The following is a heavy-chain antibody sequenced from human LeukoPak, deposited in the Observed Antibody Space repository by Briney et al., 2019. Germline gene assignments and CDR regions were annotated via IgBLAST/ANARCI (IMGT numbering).Heavy chain of an antibody. Sequence: SGPTLVNPTQTLTLTRTFSGFSLSTSGVGVGWIRQPPGKALEWLALIYWNDDKRYSPSLRSRLTITKDTSKNQVVLTMTNMDPVDTATYYCAHSPGILEWFFRFDPWGQGTLVTVSS. V-gene: IGHV2-5*01. D-gene: IGHD3-3*01. CDR1: GFSLSTSGVG. CDR3: AHSPGILEWFFRFDP. CDR2: IYWNDDK. J-gene: IGHJ5*02.